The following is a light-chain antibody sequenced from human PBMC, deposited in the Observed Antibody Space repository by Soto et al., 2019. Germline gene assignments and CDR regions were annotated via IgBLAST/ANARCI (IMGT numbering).Light chain of an antibody. V-gene: IGKV1-39*01. CDR1: QSITNY. CDR2: AAV. CDR3: QQSYITPWT. J-gene: IGKJ1*01. Sequence: DIQMTQSPSSLSASVGDRVTMTCRASQSITNYLNWYQQKPGRAPKVLIYAAVSLQSGVPSRFSGSGSGTDFTLTISSLQPEDFASYYCQQSYITPWTFGQWPTVHIK.